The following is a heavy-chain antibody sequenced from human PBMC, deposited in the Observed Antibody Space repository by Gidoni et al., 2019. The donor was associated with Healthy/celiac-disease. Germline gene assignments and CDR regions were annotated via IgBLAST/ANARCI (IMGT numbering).Heavy chain of an antibody. CDR1: GLTFSSYA. J-gene: IGHJ4*02. Sequence: EVQLVESGGGLVQPGGSLRLSCAASGLTFSSYAMHWVRQAPGKGLEYVSAISSNGGSTYYANSVKGRFTISRDNSKNTLYLQMGSLRAEDMAVYYCARGQQLVRSFDYWGQGTLVTVSS. D-gene: IGHD6-13*01. CDR3: ARGQQLVRSFDY. V-gene: IGHV3-64*01. CDR2: ISSNGGST.